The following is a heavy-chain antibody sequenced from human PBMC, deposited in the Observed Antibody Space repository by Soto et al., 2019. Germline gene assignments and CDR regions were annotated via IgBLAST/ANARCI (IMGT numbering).Heavy chain of an antibody. Sequence: QEQLVESGGGVVQPGMSLRLSCVASRFSFSNFGMHWVRQAPGKGLEWVAALSFDGSNKNYADGVRGRFTISRDNSKNTVYLHMNSLRSDCAKGGCSSSSCSFDSWGQGTLVTV. V-gene: IGHV3-30*03. CDR2: LSFDGSNK. CDR1: RFSFSNFG. D-gene: IGHD2-2*01. J-gene: IGHJ5*01. CDR3: SSSCSFDS.